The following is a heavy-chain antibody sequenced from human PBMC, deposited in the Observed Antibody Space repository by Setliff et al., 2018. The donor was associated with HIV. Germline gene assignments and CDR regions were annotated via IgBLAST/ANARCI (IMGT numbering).Heavy chain of an antibody. CDR1: GGSIRNYY. J-gene: IGHJ5*01. CDR2: IYYSGST. D-gene: IGHD3-10*01. V-gene: IGHV4-59*01. Sequence: SSETLSLTCNVFGGSIRNYYWSWIRQPPGKGLEWIGYIYYSGSTSYKPSLKSRVTISVDPYKNQLSLRLTSVTAADTAVCYCARGVRVGGVIGWFDTWGHGTLVTVSS. CDR3: ARGVRVGGVIGWFDT.